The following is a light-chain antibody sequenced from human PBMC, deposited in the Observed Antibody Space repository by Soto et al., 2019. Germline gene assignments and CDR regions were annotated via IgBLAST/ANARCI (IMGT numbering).Light chain of an antibody. CDR3: SSYTSSSTQV. CDR2: DVS. V-gene: IGLV2-14*01. J-gene: IGLJ1*01. CDR1: SSDVGGYNY. Sequence: QSVLTQPASVSGSPGQSITISCTGTSSDVGGYNYVSWYQQHPGKAPKLMIYDVSNRPSGVSNRFSGSKSGNTASLTISVLQAEDEADYYCSSYTSSSTQVFGTGTKVTVL.